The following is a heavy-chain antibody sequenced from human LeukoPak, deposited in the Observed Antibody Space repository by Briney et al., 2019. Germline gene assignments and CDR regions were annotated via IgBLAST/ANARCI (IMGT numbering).Heavy chain of an antibody. V-gene: IGHV3-7*01. CDR2: INQGGSDK. D-gene: IGHD1-14*01. Sequence: GGSLRLSCAASGFTFGGHWMSWVRQAPGKGLEWVANINQGGSDKYYADSVKGRFTISRDNANNLLYLQMNSLRGEDTAVYYCTRDRSRAEDDWGQGTLVTVSS. J-gene: IGHJ4*02. CDR3: TRDRSRAEDD. CDR1: GFTFGGHW.